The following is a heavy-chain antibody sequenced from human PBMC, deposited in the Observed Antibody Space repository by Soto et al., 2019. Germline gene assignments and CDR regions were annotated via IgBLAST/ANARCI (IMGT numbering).Heavy chain of an antibody. J-gene: IGHJ5*02. Sequence: QVQMQQSGPGLVRPSQTLSLTCAISGDSVANNSGTSDWIRHSPSSGLEWLGRTCYRSKWYTDYEVSVKSRIHLNPETSMIQFSLHLTSVAPGDTAMYYCTRLSGNSCFSAWGQGTLVTVSS. D-gene: IGHD2-2*01. CDR1: GDSVANNSGT. V-gene: IGHV6-1*01. CDR2: TCYRSKWYT. CDR3: TRLSGNSCFSA.